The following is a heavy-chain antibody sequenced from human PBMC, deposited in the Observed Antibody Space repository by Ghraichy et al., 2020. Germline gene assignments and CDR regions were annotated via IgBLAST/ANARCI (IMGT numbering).Heavy chain of an antibody. J-gene: IGHJ2*01. CDR2: IYYSGST. V-gene: IGHV4-39*01. CDR1: GGSISSSSYY. Sequence: SETLSLTCTVSGGSISSSSYYWGWIRQPPGKGLEWIGSIYYSGSTYYNPSLKSRVTISVDTSKNQFSLKLSSVTAADTAVYYCARPPFELRFLEWTNNWYFDLWGRGTLVTVSS. CDR3: ARPPFELRFLEWTNNWYFDL. D-gene: IGHD3-3*01.